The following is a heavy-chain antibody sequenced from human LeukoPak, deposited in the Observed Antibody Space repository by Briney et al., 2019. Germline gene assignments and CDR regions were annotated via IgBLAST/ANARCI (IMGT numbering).Heavy chain of an antibody. CDR2: IYTSGST. CDR3: ASLRYCSGGSCQ. V-gene: IGHV4-61*02. CDR1: GGSISSGSYY. Sequence: SQTLSLTCTVSGGSISSGSYYWSWIRQPAGKGLEWIGRIYTSGSTNYNPSLKSRVTISVDTSKNQFSLKLSSVTAADTAVYYCASLRYCSGGSCQWGQGTLVTVSS. D-gene: IGHD2-15*01. J-gene: IGHJ4*02.